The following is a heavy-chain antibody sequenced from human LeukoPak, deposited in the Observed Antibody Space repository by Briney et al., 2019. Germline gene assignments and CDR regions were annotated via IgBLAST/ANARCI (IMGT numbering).Heavy chain of an antibody. CDR1: GYTFTGYY. CDR2: INPNSGGT. V-gene: IGHV1-2*02. J-gene: IGHJ3*02. CDR3: ARGCSSTSCYTEDAFDI. Sequence: ASVKVSCKASGYTFTGYYMHWVRQAPGQGLEWMGWINPNSGGTNYAQKVQGRVTMTRDTSISTAYMELSRLRSDDTAVYYCARGCSSTSCYTEDAFDIWGQGTMVTVSS. D-gene: IGHD2-2*02.